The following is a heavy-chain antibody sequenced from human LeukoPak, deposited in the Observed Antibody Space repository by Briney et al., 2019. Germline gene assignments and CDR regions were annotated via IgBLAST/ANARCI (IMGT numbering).Heavy chain of an antibody. D-gene: IGHD1-26*01. Sequence: ASVNVSCKASGYTFTSYGISWVRQAPGQGLEWMGWISAYNGNTNYAQKLQGRVTMTTDTSTSTAYMGLRSLRSDDTAVYYCARWVRGRYSGSYYPDYWGQGTLVTVSS. J-gene: IGHJ4*02. V-gene: IGHV1-18*01. CDR2: ISAYNGNT. CDR1: GYTFTSYG. CDR3: ARWVRGRYSGSYYPDY.